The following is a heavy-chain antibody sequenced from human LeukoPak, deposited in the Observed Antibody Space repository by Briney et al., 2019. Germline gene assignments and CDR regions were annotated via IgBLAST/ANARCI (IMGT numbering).Heavy chain of an antibody. CDR1: WFTFSNYW. J-gene: IGHJ6*03. CDR2: IKQDGSEK. CDR3: ARDNGVVHGVYYMDV. D-gene: IGHD3-3*01. V-gene: IGHV3-7*01. Sequence: GGSLRLSCAASWFTFSNYWMTLGRQAPGEGPEWVADIKQDGSEKLYVNSVRGRFTISRDNAKMSLFLQMNSLRAEDTAVYYCARDNGVVHGVYYMDVWGKGTTVTVS.